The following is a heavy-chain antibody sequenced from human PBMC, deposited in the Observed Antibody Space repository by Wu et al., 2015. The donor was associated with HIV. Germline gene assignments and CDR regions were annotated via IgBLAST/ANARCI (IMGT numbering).Heavy chain of an antibody. J-gene: IGHJ1*01. D-gene: IGHD1-26*01. V-gene: IGHV1-2*02. CDR2: INPNSGGS. CDR3: TKDYGIVGSTLPEYFQH. Sequence: QVQLVQSGAEMKKPGASVKVSCKTSGYNFIDNYIHWVRQAPGQGLEWMGWINPNSGGSRSPQKFQGRVSMTRDTSVNTVYLELTRLQFDDTAIYYCTKDYGIVGSTLPEYFQHWGQGTLVTVSS. CDR1: GYNFIDNY.